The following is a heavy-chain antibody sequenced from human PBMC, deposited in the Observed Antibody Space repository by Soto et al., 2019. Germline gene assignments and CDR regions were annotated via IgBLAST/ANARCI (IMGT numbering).Heavy chain of an antibody. Sequence: QVQLVQSGAEVRKPGSSVKVSCRASRSTFSSYTVNWVRQAPGQGLEWIGRIIPILGTTDYARRFKGRVTITADRSAKTADMELTSLTSEDTAVYYCARRRYCGADCYSKFYYGMDVWGQGTTVTVSS. CDR2: IIPILGTT. V-gene: IGHV1-69*08. CDR3: ARRRYCGADCYSKFYYGMDV. D-gene: IGHD2-21*02. CDR1: RSTFSSYT. J-gene: IGHJ6*02.